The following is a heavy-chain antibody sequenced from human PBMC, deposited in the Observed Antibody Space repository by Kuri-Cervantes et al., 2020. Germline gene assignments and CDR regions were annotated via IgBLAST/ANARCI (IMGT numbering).Heavy chain of an antibody. CDR1: GFTFSSYA. CDR3: ARDILAAAGTS. CDR2: ISWNSGSI. V-gene: IGHV3-20*04. J-gene: IGHJ4*02. Sequence: GESLKISCAASGFTFSSYAVSWVRQAPGKGLEWVSGISWNSGSIGYADSVKGRFTISRDNAKNSLYLQMNSLRAEDTAVYYCARDILAAAGTSWGQGTLVTVSS. D-gene: IGHD6-13*01.